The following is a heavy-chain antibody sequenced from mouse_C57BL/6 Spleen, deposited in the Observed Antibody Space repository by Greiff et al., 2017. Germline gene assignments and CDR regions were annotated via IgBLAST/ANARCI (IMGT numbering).Heavy chain of an antibody. CDR2: IWSGGST. CDR1: GFSLTSYG. J-gene: IGHJ4*01. V-gene: IGHV2-2*01. CDR3: AGKGSPSYAMDY. Sequence: VHLVESGPGLVQPSQSLSITCTVSGFSLTSYGVHWVRQSPGKGLEWLGVIWSGGSTDYNAAFIYRLSISKDNSKSQVFFKMNSLQADDTAIYYCAGKGSPSYAMDYWGQGTSVTVSS.